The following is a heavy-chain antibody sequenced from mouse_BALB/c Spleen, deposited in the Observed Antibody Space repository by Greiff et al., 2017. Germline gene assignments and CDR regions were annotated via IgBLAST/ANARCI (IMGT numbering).Heavy chain of an antibody. Sequence: EVMLVESGAGLVQPGGSLKLSCAASGFTFSSYTMSWVRQTPEKRLEWVAYISNGGGSTYYPDTVKGRFTISRDNAKNTLYLQMSSLKSEDTAMYYCAGDYFDYWGQGTTLTVSS. V-gene: IGHV5-12-2*01. CDR1: GFTFSSYT. CDR3: AGDYFDY. CDR2: ISNGGGST. J-gene: IGHJ2*01.